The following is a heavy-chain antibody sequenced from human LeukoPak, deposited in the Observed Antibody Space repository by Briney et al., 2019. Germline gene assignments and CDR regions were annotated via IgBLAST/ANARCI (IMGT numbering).Heavy chain of an antibody. CDR2: IRYDGSNK. V-gene: IGHV3-30*02. CDR1: GFTFSSYG. D-gene: IGHD6-19*01. J-gene: IGHJ4*02. Sequence: GRSLTLSCTASGFTFSSYGMHWVRHAPGQGLEWVAFIRYDGSNKYYADSVKGRFTISRDNSKNTLYLQMNSLRAEDTAVYYCAKDQRYSSGWSPEFDYWGQGTLVTVSS. CDR3: AKDQRYSSGWSPEFDY.